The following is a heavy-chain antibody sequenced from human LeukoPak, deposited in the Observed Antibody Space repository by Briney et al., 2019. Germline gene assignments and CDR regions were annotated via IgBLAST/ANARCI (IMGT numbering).Heavy chain of an antibody. CDR3: ARGEDGYNFDY. CDR1: GYTFTGYY. V-gene: IGHV1-2*02. Sequence: GASVKVSCKASGYTFTGYYMHWVRQAPGHGLEWMGWINPNSGATNYAQKFQGRVTMTRDTSISTAYMELSRLRSDDTAVYYCARGEDGYNFDYWGPGTLVTVSS. D-gene: IGHD5-24*01. J-gene: IGHJ4*02. CDR2: INPNSGAT.